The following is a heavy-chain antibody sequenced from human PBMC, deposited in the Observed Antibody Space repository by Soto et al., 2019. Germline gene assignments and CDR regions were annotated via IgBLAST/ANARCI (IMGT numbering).Heavy chain of an antibody. CDR1: GFTFSSYG. CDR2: ISYDGSNK. D-gene: IGHD1-26*01. CDR3: AKDVVVGATTGLGDYYYYYGMDV. J-gene: IGHJ6*02. V-gene: IGHV3-30*18. Sequence: LRLSCAASGFTFSSYGMHWVRQAPVKGLEWVAVISYDGSNKYYADSVKGRFTISRDNSKNTLYLQMNSLRAEDTAVYYCAKDVVVGATTGLGDYYYYYGMDVWGQGTTVTVSS.